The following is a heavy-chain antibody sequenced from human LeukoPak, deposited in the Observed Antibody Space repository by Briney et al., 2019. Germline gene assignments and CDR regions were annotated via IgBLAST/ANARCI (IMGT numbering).Heavy chain of an antibody. CDR2: IYYSGST. V-gene: IGHV4-59*01. Sequence: PSETLSLTCTVSGGSISSYYWSWIRQPPGKGLEWIGYIYYSGSTNYNPSLKSRVTISVDTSKNQFSLKLSSVTAADTAVYYCARGPHEHSRFDPWGQGTLVTVSS. J-gene: IGHJ5*02. CDR3: ARGPHEHSRFDP. CDR1: GGSISSYY. D-gene: IGHD1/OR15-1a*01.